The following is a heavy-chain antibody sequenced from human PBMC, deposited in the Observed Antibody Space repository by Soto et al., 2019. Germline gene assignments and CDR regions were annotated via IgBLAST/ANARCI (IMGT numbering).Heavy chain of an antibody. CDR3: AQTTGWTGFDY. CDR1: GASIRNFY. V-gene: IGHV4-59*01. CDR2: IYNGERT. Sequence: QVHLQESGPGLVKPSETMSLTCTASGASIRNFYWNWVRQFPGKGLEWIGHIYNGERTNYNPSLKSRVTVSVDTSKTQFSLKLSSVTVADTAVYYCAQTTGWTGFDYWGQGTLVTVSS. D-gene: IGHD6-19*01. J-gene: IGHJ4*02.